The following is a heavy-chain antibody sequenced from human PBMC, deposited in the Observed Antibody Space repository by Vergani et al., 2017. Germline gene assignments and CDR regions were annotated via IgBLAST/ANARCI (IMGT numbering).Heavy chain of an antibody. J-gene: IGHJ6*03. Sequence: QVQLQQWGGGLLKPSETLSLTCVVNGGSFTSYHWTWIRQSPGAGLEWVGDIDHTGRPDSNPSLKGRLTMSVDKSRNQFSLKLNSVTATDTAIYFCARVNTEANGHLYYYYDKDVWGKGTAVAGS. CDR1: GGSFTSYH. D-gene: IGHD2-8*01. CDR3: ARVNTEANGHLYYYYDKDV. V-gene: IGHV4-34*01. CDR2: IDHTGRP.